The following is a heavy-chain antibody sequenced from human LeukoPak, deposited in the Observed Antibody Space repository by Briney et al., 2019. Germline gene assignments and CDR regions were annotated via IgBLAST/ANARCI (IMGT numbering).Heavy chain of an antibody. CDR3: ARGPSAYYYDSSGFHPAYFDY. Sequence: PGGSLRLSCAASGFTLSYYGMHWVRQAPGKGLEWVAVISYDGSIKYYADSVKGRFTISRDNSKNTLYLQMNSLRAEDTAVYYCARGPSAYYYDSSGFHPAYFDYWGQGTLVTVSS. CDR1: GFTLSYYG. CDR2: ISYDGSIK. D-gene: IGHD3-22*01. V-gene: IGHV3-30*03. J-gene: IGHJ4*02.